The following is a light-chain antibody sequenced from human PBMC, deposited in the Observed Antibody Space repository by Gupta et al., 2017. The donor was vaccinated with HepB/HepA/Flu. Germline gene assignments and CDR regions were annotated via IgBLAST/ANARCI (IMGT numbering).Light chain of an antibody. Sequence: DIVMTQSPDSLAVSLGERATINCKSSQSGLYSSNNKNYLASYQQKPGQPPKLLIYWASTRESGVPDRFSGSGSVRDFTLTISSLQAEDVAVYYCQQEDSTPYTFGQGTKMEIK. V-gene: IGKV4-1*01. J-gene: IGKJ2*01. CDR2: WAS. CDR1: QSGLYSSNNKNY. CDR3: QQEDSTPYT.